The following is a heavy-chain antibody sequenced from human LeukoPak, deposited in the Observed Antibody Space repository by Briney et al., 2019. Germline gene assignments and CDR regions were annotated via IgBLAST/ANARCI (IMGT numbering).Heavy chain of an antibody. CDR2: ISGSGGST. D-gene: IGHD3-22*01. CDR1: GFTFSSYA. CDR3: AKAWYYYDSGSYNN. J-gene: IGHJ4*02. Sequence: GRSLRLSCAASGFTFSSYAMSWVRQAPGKGLEWVSAISGSGGSTYYPDSVKGRFTISRDNSKSTVYLRMNSLRAEDTAVYYCAKAWYYYDSGSYNNWGQGTLVTVSS. V-gene: IGHV3-23*01.